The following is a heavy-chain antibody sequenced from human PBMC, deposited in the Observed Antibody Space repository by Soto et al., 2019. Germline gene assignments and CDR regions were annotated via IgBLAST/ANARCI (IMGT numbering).Heavy chain of an antibody. D-gene: IGHD3-10*01. Sequence: GASVKVSCKASGGTFSSYAISWVRQAPGQGLEWKGGIIPIFGTANYAQKFQGRVTITADESTSTAYMELSSLRSEDTAVYYCATDYYGSGSFGGMDVWGQGTTVTVSS. CDR3: ATDYYGSGSFGGMDV. CDR1: GGTFSSYA. V-gene: IGHV1-69*13. CDR2: IIPIFGTA. J-gene: IGHJ6*02.